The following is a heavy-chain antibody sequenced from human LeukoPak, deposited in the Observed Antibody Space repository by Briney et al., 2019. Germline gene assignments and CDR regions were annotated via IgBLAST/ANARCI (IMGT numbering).Heavy chain of an antibody. V-gene: IGHV4-31*11. Sequence: SETLSLTCAVSGGSISSGGYYWSWIRQHPGKGLEWIGYIYYSGSTYYNPSLKSRVTISVDTSKNQFSLKLSSVTAADTAVYYCARARRDSSGWYAVGGTFDYWGQGTLVTVSS. D-gene: IGHD6-19*01. CDR3: ARARRDSSGWYAVGGTFDY. CDR2: IYYSGST. CDR1: GGSISSGGYY. J-gene: IGHJ4*02.